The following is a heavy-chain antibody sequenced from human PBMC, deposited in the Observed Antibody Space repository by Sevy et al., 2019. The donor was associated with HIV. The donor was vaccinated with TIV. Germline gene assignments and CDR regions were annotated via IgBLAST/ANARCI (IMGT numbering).Heavy chain of an antibody. CDR3: AKDKAAIYQFDY. CDR1: GFTFSRFG. J-gene: IGHJ4*02. Sequence: GGSLRLSCAASGFTFSRFGMHWVRQAPGKGLEWLALISNDGQNIYYEDSVKGRFTISRDNSKNTLYLQMNSLRVEDAALYYCAKDKAAIYQFDYWGQGALVTVSS. D-gene: IGHD2-2*02. CDR2: ISNDGQNI. V-gene: IGHV3-30*18.